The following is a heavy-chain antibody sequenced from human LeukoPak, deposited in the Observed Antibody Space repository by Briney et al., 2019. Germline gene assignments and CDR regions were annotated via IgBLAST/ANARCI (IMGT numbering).Heavy chain of an antibody. Sequence: KPSETLSLTCTVPGGSIGTYYWSWVRQSPGKGLEWIGYIYVTGNRYNPYLQSRVTISVDTSRNQFFLKMSSVTAADTAVYYCARHIGGGIEDMDVWGKGTKVTVSS. CDR3: ARHIGGGIEDMDV. D-gene: IGHD3-16*02. CDR1: GGSIGTYY. CDR2: IYVTGN. J-gene: IGHJ6*03. V-gene: IGHV4-59*08.